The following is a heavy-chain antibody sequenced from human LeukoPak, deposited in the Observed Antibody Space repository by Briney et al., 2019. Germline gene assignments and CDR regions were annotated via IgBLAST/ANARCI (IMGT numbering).Heavy chain of an antibody. CDR2: ISAYTGNT. CDR3: ARGPRGEGGLPSSGFDY. CDR1: GYTFTSYG. Sequence: ASVKVSCKASGYTFTSYGINWVRQAPGQGLEWMGWISAYTGNTNFAQKVQDRVTMTTDTSTSTAYLELRSLRSDDTAVYYCARGPRGEGGLPSSGFDYWGQGTLVTVSS. D-gene: IGHD6-19*01. V-gene: IGHV1-18*01. J-gene: IGHJ4*02.